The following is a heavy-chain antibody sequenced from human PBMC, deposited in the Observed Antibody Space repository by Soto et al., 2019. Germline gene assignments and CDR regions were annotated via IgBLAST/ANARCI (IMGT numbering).Heavy chain of an antibody. CDR1: GFTFSSYW. CDR3: ARAVTGTTRGYWFDP. D-gene: IGHD1-20*01. V-gene: IGHV3-74*01. CDR2: INSDGSST. J-gene: IGHJ5*02. Sequence: EVQLVESGGGLVQPGGSLRLSCAASGFTFSSYWMHWVRQAPGRGRGWVSRINSDGSSTSYADSVKGRFTISRDNAKNTLYLQMNSLRAEDTAVYYCARAVTGTTRGYWFDPWGQGTLVTVSS.